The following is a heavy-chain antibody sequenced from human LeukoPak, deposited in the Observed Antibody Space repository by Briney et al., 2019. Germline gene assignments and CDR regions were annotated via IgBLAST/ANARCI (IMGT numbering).Heavy chain of an antibody. CDR3: ARAPEQGTCDF. CDR1: GFSFDKDW. J-gene: IGHJ4*02. CDR2: INYKGRDT. Sequence: GGSLRLSCTASGFSFDKDWMHWVRQAPGKGLEWVSRINYKGRDTTYADSVKGRFAISRDNSKNTLYLNTNNLRADDTAMYYCARAPEQGTCDFWGQGTLVTVSS. V-gene: IGHV3-74*03. D-gene: IGHD1-1*01.